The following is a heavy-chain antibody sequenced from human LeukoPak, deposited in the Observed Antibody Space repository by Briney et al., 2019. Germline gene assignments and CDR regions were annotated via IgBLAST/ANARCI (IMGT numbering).Heavy chain of an antibody. CDR1: GFTFSTPN. Sequence: PGGSLRLSCAASGFTFSTPNVHWVRQAPGKGLEWVSAISASGTHIYYADSVKGRFTVSRDNAKNSLYLEMNSLRADDTAVYYCATDRARVGYFDYWGQGTLVTVSS. V-gene: IGHV3-21*01. CDR3: ATDRARVGYFDY. CDR2: ISASGTHI. J-gene: IGHJ4*02.